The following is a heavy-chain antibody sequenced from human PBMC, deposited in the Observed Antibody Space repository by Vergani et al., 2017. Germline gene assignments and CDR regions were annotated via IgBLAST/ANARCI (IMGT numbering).Heavy chain of an antibody. J-gene: IGHJ3*01. D-gene: IGHD3-10*01. CDR1: GGSIGSNY. CDR3: ARPVGPSAIADGYHV. V-gene: IGHV4-59*04. Sequence: QVQLQESGPGLVKASETLSLTCTVSGGSIGSNYWNWIRQPPGKGLEWIGSISSSGSPYYNPTLKSRLAFSVDTSKNLFSLRLKSVTATDTGMYYCARPVGPSAIADGYHVWGQGTMVTVS. CDR2: ISSSGSP.